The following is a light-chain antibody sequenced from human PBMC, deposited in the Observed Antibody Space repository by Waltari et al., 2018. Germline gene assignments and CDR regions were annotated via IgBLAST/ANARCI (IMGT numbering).Light chain of an antibody. CDR2: EDT. CDR1: ALPIQY. Sequence: SYELTQPPSVAVSPGQTARITCSGAALPIQYTSWYQQKSGQAPVLVIYEDTKRPSGIPERFSGSSSGTMSTLTIGGAQVDDEADYYCCSTDSSGDHWVFGGGTQLTVL. V-gene: IGLV3-10*01. J-gene: IGLJ3*02. CDR3: CSTDSSGDHWV.